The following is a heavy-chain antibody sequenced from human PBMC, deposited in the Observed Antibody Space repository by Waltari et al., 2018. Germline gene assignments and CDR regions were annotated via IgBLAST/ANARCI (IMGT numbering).Heavy chain of an antibody. D-gene: IGHD2-2*01. CDR1: GFTFSSYA. CDR3: ANGGGYCSSTSCYLGY. Sequence: EVQLVESGGGLVQPGGSLRLSCAASGFTFSSYAMSWVRQAPGKGLEWVSAISGSGGSTYYADSGKGRFTISRDNSKNTLYLQMNSLRAEDTAVYYCANGGGYCSSTSCYLGYWGQGTLVTVSS. J-gene: IGHJ4*02. V-gene: IGHV3-23*04. CDR2: ISGSGGST.